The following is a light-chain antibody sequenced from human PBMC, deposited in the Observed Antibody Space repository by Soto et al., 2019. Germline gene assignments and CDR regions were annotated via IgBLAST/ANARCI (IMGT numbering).Light chain of an antibody. J-gene: IGKJ4*01. V-gene: IGKV3-15*01. CDR3: QQYNDWPLPT. CDR1: RSIITN. Sequence: EIVMTQSPATLLVSPGERVTLSCRASRSIITNLAWYQHKPGQAPRLLIYGASTRAAGIPARFTGSGSGTDFTLTISSLQSEDVAFYYCQQYNDWPLPTFGGGTQVEIK. CDR2: GAS.